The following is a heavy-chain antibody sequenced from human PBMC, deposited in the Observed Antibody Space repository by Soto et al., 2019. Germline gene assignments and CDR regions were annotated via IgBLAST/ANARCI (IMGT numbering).Heavy chain of an antibody. Sequence: SETLSPTCTVSGASLSSYSSSWIRQPPEKGLEWIGYIYYSGSTNYNPSLKSRVTISVDTSKNQFSLKLSSVTAADTAVYYCAREGLTGTIGLYYYYGMDVWGEGTTVTVSS. CDR2: IYYSGST. CDR3: AREGLTGTIGLYYYYGMDV. V-gene: IGHV4-59*01. CDR1: GASLSSYS. D-gene: IGHD1-7*01. J-gene: IGHJ6*04.